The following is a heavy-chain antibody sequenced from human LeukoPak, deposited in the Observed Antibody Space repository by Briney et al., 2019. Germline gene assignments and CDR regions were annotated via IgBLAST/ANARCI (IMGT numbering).Heavy chain of an antibody. J-gene: IGHJ4*02. Sequence: SETLSLTCAVYGGSFSGYYWSWIRQPPGKGLEWIGEINHSGSTNYNPSLKSRVTISVDTSKNQFSLKLSSVTAADTAVYYCATREYCDRSGPCYFDYGGEGTLVTVSS. V-gene: IGHV4-34*01. D-gene: IGHD3-22*01. CDR1: GGSFSGYY. CDR3: ATREYCDRSGPCYFDY. CDR2: INHSGST.